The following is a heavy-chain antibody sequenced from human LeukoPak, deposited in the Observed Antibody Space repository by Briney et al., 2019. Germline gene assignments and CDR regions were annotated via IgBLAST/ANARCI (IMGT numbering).Heavy chain of an antibody. D-gene: IGHD2-2*01. CDR3: AGDYAGFDY. CDR2: ISWDGGST. CDR1: GFTFDDYA. V-gene: IGHV3-43D*03. Sequence: GGSLRLSCAASGFTFDDYAMHWVRQAPGKGLEWVSLISWDGGSTYYADSVKGRFTISGDNSKNSLYLQMNSLRAEDTAVYYCAGDYAGFDYWGQGTLVTVSS. J-gene: IGHJ4*02.